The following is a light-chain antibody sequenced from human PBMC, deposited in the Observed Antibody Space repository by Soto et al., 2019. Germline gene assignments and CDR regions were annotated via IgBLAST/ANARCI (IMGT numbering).Light chain of an antibody. CDR1: SSNIGAEYD. V-gene: IGLV1-40*01. CDR2: GNN. CDR3: QSFDSSLRGAV. J-gene: IGLJ2*01. Sequence: QSVLTQPPSVSAAPGQRVTMSCTGSSSNIGAEYDVHWYQRLPGSAPKLLIYGNNNRPSGVPDRFSGSRSDSSASLAITGLQAEDEADYFCQSFDSSLRGAVFGGGTKLTVL.